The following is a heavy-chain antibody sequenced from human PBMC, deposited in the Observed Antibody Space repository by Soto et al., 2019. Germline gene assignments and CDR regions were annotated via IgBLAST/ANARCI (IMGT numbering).Heavy chain of an antibody. CDR2: ISGSGGST. V-gene: IGHV3-23*01. Sequence: EVQLLESGGGLVQPGGSLSLSCAASGFTFSSYAMSWVRRAPGKGLEWASAISGSGGSTYYADSGKGRFTISRDNSKNTLYLQMNSLRAEDTAVYYCANDRLDLPGSWFDPWGQGTLVTVSS. J-gene: IGHJ5*02. D-gene: IGHD6-25*01. CDR1: GFTFSSYA. CDR3: ANDRLDLPGSWFDP.